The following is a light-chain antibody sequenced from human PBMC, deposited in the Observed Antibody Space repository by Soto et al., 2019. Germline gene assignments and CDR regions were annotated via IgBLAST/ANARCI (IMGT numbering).Light chain of an antibody. Sequence: EIVMTQSPATLSVSPGEIATLSCRADQSLRSNLAWYQQKAGQAPRLLIYGTSTRATGVPARFSGGGSGTEITLSISSLQSEDFALYYCQQYDNWPWTFGQGTKVEI. V-gene: IGKV3-15*01. CDR2: GTS. J-gene: IGKJ1*01. CDR3: QQYDNWPWT. CDR1: QSLRSN.